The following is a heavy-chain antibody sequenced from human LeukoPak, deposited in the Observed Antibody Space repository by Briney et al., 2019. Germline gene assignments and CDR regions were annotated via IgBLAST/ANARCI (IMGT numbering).Heavy chain of an antibody. J-gene: IGHJ3*02. D-gene: IGHD1-26*01. Sequence: PSQTLSLTCTVSGGSISSGSYYWSWIRQPAGKGLEWIGRIYTSGSTNYNPSLKSRVTISVDTSKNQFSLKLSSVTAADTAVYYCAREVAGATSYAFDIWGQGTMVTVSS. V-gene: IGHV4-61*02. CDR2: IYTSGST. CDR3: AREVAGATSYAFDI. CDR1: GGSISSGSYY.